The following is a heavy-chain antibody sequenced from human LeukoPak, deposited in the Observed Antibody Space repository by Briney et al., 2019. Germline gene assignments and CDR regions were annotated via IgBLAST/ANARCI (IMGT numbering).Heavy chain of an antibody. V-gene: IGHV3-7*01. CDR1: GFIFSNYW. CDR2: IKEDGSDK. J-gene: IGHJ4*02. Sequence: GGSPRLSCEATGFIFSNYWMAWVRQAPGKGLEWVANIKEDGSDKNYVVSMEGRFTISRDNAKNSLYLQMNSVRVEDTAVYYCATDAAYGYDRFDHWGQGTQVTVSS. D-gene: IGHD2-15*01. CDR3: ATDAAYGYDRFDH.